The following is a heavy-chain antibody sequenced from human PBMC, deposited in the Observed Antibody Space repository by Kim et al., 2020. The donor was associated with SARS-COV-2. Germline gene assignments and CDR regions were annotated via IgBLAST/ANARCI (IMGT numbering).Heavy chain of an antibody. CDR3: ARGFDYGGNSVDYFDY. V-gene: IGHV4-34*01. CDR2: INHSGST. J-gene: IGHJ4*02. D-gene: IGHD4-17*01. CDR1: GGSFSGYY. Sequence: SETLSLTCAVYGGSFSGYYWSWIRQPPGKGLEWIGEINHSGSTNYNPSLKSRVTISVDTSKNQFSLKLSSVTAADTAVYYCARGFDYGGNSVDYFDYWGQGTLVTVSS.